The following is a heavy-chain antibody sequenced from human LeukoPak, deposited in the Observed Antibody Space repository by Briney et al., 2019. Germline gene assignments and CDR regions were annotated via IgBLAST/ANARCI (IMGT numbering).Heavy chain of an antibody. CDR2: INHSGST. D-gene: IGHD5-18*01. Sequence: SETLSLTCAVYGGSFSGYYWSWVRQPPGKGLEWIGEINHSGSTNYNPSLKSRVTISVDTSKNQFSLKLSSVTAADTAVYYCARGVRSSIYSYGFMNYWGQGTLVTVSS. CDR3: ARGVRSSIYSYGFMNY. J-gene: IGHJ4*02. CDR1: GGSFSGYY. V-gene: IGHV4-34*01.